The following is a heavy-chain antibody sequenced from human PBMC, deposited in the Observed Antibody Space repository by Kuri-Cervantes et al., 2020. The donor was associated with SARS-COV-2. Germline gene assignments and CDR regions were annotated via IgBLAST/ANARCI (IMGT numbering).Heavy chain of an antibody. D-gene: IGHD3-22*01. Sequence: GRSLRPSCAASGFTFSTYAMTWVRQAPGKGLEWDSTIRDSGASTYYADSVEGRFTISRDNSKNTLYRQMDSLRVDDTAVFYCAKDPVSHYDASGSSYFDNWGQGTLVTVSS. CDR2: IRDSGAST. V-gene: IGHV3-23*01. CDR3: AKDPVSHYDASGSSYFDN. J-gene: IGHJ4*02. CDR1: GFTFSTYA.